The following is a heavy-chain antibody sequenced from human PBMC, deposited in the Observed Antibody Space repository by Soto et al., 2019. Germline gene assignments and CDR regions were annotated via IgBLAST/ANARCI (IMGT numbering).Heavy chain of an antibody. D-gene: IGHD6-19*01. CDR1: GFTFSRYD. CDR3: VRGYSDSSAWENWFDP. CDR2: IGIAGDR. J-gene: IGHJ5*02. V-gene: IGHV3-13*04. Sequence: PGGSLRLSCAASGFTFSRYDMHWVRQITGKGLEWVSVIGIAGDRYYAGSVKGRFTISRENAKNSLYLQMDSLRAGDTAVYYCVRGYSDSSAWENWFDPWGQGTLVTVSS.